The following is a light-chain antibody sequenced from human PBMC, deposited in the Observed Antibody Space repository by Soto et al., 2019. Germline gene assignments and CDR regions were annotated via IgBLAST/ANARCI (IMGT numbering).Light chain of an antibody. J-gene: IGLJ1*01. CDR1: SSNIGAGYD. CDR2: GNI. V-gene: IGLV1-40*01. CDR3: QSYDSTLSDRYV. Sequence: QSVLTQPPSVSGAPGQRVTISCTGSSSNIGAGYDVHWYQQRPGTAPKLLIFGNINRPSGVPDRFFGSKSGTSASLTITGLQAEDEGDYYCQSYDSTLSDRYVFGTGTKLTVL.